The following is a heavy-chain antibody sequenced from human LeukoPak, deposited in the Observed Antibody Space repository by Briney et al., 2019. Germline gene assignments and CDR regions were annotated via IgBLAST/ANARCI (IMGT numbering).Heavy chain of an antibody. D-gene: IGHD5-18*01. V-gene: IGHV5-51*01. CDR1: GYNFTSYW. Sequence: GESLKISFNGSGYNFTSYWIGWVRPMPGKGLEWMGIIYRCYSDTRYSPSFEGQVNLPADKSISAAYLQWSSLKASDTAMYYCARHLKYSYGYVSGMGGAHYYMDVWGKGTTVTVSS. CDR2: IYRCYSDT. CDR3: ARHLKYSYGYVSGMGGAHYYMDV. J-gene: IGHJ6*03.